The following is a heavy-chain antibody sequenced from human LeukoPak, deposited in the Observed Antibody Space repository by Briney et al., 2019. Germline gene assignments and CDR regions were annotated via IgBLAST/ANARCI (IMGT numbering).Heavy chain of an antibody. CDR1: GGTFSSYA. Sequence: SVKVSCKASGGTFSSYAISWVRQAPGQGLEWMGRIVPILGIANYAQKFQGRVTITADKSTSTAYMELSSLRSEDTAVYYCASSPYTYYDILTGYFDYWGQGTLVTVSS. D-gene: IGHD3-9*01. CDR2: IVPILGIA. CDR3: ASSPYTYYDILTGYFDY. J-gene: IGHJ4*02. V-gene: IGHV1-69*04.